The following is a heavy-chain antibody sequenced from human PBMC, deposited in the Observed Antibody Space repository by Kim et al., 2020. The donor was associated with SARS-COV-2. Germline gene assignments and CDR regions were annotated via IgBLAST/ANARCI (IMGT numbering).Heavy chain of an antibody. J-gene: IGHJ4*02. Sequence: NPSLTRRVTISVDTSKNQFSLKLSSVTAADTAVYYCARGTRTMIVVVIDYWGQGTLVTVSS. CDR3: ARGTRTMIVVVIDY. V-gene: IGHV4-39*07. D-gene: IGHD3-22*01.